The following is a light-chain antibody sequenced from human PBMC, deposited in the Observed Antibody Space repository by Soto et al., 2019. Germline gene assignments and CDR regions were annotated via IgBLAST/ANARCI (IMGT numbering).Light chain of an antibody. J-gene: IGKJ3*01. V-gene: IGKV1D-13*01. CDR2: DAS. Sequence: GDSVSITCRASQGISSALAWYQQKPGRAPKLLIYDASTLECGVPSRFSGSRSGTDFTLTVSSLQSEDLETYYCQQFDDCPFTLGPGTKFDTK. CDR1: QGISSA. CDR3: QQFDDCPFT.